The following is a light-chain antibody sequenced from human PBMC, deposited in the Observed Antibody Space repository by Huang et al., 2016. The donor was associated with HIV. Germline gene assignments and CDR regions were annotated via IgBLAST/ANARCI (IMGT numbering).Light chain of an antibody. V-gene: IGKV3-15*01. J-gene: IGKJ4*01. CDR3: QHYNEMPLT. CDR2: GAS. CDR1: QNINSN. Sequence: IVMTQSPGTLSVSPGERATLSCRASQNINSNLAWYQQKPGQAPRLLRYGASARATGIPARFSASGSATEFTLTISGLQSEDSAVYFCQHYNEMPLTFGGGTKVEIK.